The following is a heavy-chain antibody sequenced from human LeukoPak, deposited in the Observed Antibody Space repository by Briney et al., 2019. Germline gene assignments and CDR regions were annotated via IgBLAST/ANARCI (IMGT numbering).Heavy chain of an antibody. CDR3: ARYTVVVVAATRYYYMDV. J-gene: IGHJ6*03. CDR1: GGSIGSYY. D-gene: IGHD2-15*01. CDR2: IYTSGST. Sequence: SETLSLTCTVSGGSIGSYYWSWIRQPPGKGLEWIGYIYTSGSTNYNPSLKSRVTISVDTSKNQFSLKLSSVTAADTAVYYCARYTVVVVAATRYYYMDVWGKGTTVTVSS. V-gene: IGHV4-4*09.